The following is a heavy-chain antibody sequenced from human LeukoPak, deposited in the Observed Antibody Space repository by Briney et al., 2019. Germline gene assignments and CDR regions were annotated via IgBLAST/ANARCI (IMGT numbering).Heavy chain of an antibody. V-gene: IGHV5-51*01. CDR2: IYPDDSDT. Sequence: GESLKISCKGSGYTFSSYWIGWVRQMPGKGLDWMGIIYPDDSDTRYSPSFQGQVTISADKSISTAYLQWSSLKASDTAMYYCARLAYCSNDVCYSNYYYSMDFWGKGTTVPVSS. D-gene: IGHD2-8*01. J-gene: IGHJ6*03. CDR1: GYTFSSYW. CDR3: ARLAYCSNDVCYSNYYYSMDF.